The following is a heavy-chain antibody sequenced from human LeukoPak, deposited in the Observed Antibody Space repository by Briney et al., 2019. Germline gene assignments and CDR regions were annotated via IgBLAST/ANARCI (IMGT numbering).Heavy chain of an antibody. D-gene: IGHD3-9*01. CDR2: IKQDGSEK. CDR1: GFTFSSYW. Sequence: GGSLRLSCAASGFTFSSYWMSWVRQAPGKGLEWVANIKQDGSEKYYVDSVKGRFTISRDNAKNSLYLQMNSLRAEDTAVYYCARENDDILTGKPGAFDTWGQGTMVTVSS. CDR3: ARENDDILTGKPGAFDT. V-gene: IGHV3-7*01. J-gene: IGHJ3*02.